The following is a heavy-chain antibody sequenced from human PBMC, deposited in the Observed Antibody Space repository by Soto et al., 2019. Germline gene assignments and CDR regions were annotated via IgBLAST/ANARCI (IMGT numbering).Heavy chain of an antibody. V-gene: IGHV4-59*01. CDR2: IYYSGST. D-gene: IGHD1-1*01. Sequence: SETLSLTCIVSGGSISPYYWSWIRQPPGKGLEWIGYIYYSGSTNYNPSLKSRVTISVDTSKNQFSLRLSSVTAADTAVYYCARGREAYKWNDAGYWGQGTLVTVSS. J-gene: IGHJ4*02. CDR3: ARGREAYKWNDAGY. CDR1: GGSISPYY.